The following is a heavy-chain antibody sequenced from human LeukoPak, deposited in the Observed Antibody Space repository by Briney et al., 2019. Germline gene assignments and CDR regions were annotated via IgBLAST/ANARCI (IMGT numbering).Heavy chain of an antibody. CDR3: AKDRYSGTYLQTGPCAH. D-gene: IGHD1-26*01. CDR2: IDGGGST. CDR1: GFTFSNFV. J-gene: IGHJ4*02. V-gene: IGHV3-23*01. Sequence: GGSLRLSCAASGFTFSNFVMSWVRQAPGKGLEWVSYIDGGGSTNYADSVKGRFTISRDNSKNTLYLQMNSLRAEDTAIYYCAKDRYSGTYLQTGPCAHWGQGTLVTVSS.